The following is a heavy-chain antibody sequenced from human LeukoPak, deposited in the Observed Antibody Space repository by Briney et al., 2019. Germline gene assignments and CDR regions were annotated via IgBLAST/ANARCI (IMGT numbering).Heavy chain of an antibody. CDR2: IYYSGNT. Sequence: SETLSLTCTVSAGSISSYYWSWIRQPPGKGLEWIGYIYYSGNTNYNPSLKSRVTISVDTSKNQFSLKLSSVTAADTAVYYCASGRRGSWLFDYCGQGTLVTVSS. V-gene: IGHV4-59*01. J-gene: IGHJ4*02. D-gene: IGHD6-19*01. CDR3: ASGRRGSWLFDY. CDR1: AGSISSYY.